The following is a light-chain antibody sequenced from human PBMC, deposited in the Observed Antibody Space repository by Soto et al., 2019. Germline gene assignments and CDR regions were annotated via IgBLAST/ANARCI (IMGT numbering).Light chain of an antibody. CDR3: QQRANWPPTWT. J-gene: IGKJ1*01. V-gene: IGKV3-11*01. Sequence: EIVLTQSPATLSLSPGDRATLSCRTSQTISGFIAWYQHRPGQAPRLLIYAASSRATGIPARFSGSGSGTDFPLTISRLEPEDSAVYYCQQRANWPPTWTFGQGTKVEIK. CDR1: QTISGF. CDR2: AAS.